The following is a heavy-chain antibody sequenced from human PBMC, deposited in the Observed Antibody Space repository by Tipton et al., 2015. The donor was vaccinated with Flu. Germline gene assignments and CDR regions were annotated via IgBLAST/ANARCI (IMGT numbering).Heavy chain of an antibody. D-gene: IGHD5-12*01. Sequence: TLSLTCTVSGGSISRYYWSWIRQPAGKGLEWIGRIFTIGGTNYNPSLQSRVTMSVDTSKNQFSLKLSSVTAADTAVCYCARDLRGYRGYTGGDAFDFWGQGRMVTVYS. CDR2: IFTIGGT. CDR1: GGSISRYY. V-gene: IGHV4-4*07. J-gene: IGHJ3*01. CDR3: ARDLRGYRGYTGGDAFDF.